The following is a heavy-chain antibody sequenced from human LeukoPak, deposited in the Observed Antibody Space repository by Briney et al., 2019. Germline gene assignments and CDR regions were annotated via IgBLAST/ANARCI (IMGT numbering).Heavy chain of an antibody. V-gene: IGHV3-23*01. Sequence: GGSLRLSCAASGFTFSSYVMSWVRQAPGKALEWVSSISGSGTSTYYADSVKGRFTISRDNSKNTLYLQMNSLRAEDTAVYYCAKKLLGYFDYWGQGTLVTVSS. D-gene: IGHD2-8*02. CDR3: AKKLLGYFDY. CDR1: GFTFSSYV. J-gene: IGHJ4*02. CDR2: ISGSGTST.